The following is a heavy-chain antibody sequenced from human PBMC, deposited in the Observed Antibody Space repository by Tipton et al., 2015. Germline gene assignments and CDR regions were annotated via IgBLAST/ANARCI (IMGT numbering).Heavy chain of an antibody. CDR2: IYYSGST. V-gene: IGHV4-59*01. CDR3: ARDRLRSSFAHYYYGMDV. D-gene: IGHD3-3*01. CDR1: GGSISHYY. Sequence: TLSLTCTVSGGSISHYYWSWIRQPPGKGLEWFGHIYYSGSTNYNPSLKSRVTMSVDTSKNQFSLKLTPVTAADTAVYYCARDRLRSSFAHYYYGMDVWGQGTTVTVSS. J-gene: IGHJ6*02.